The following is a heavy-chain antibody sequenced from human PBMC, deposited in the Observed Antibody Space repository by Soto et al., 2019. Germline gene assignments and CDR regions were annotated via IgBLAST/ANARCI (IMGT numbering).Heavy chain of an antibody. CDR1: GGTFSSYA. V-gene: IGHV1-69*13. J-gene: IGHJ6*02. CDR2: IIPIFGTA. CDR3: ASCRGTVLDFDWLLRYGMDV. D-gene: IGHD3-9*01. Sequence: GASVKVSCKASGGTFSSYAISWVRQAPGQGLEWMGGIIPIFGTANYAQKLQGRVTITADESTSTAYMELSSLRSEDTAVYYCASCRGTVLDFDWLLRYGMDVWGQGTTVTVSS.